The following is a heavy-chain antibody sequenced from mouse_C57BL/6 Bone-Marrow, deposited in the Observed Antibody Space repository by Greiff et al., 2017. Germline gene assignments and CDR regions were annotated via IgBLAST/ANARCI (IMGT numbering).Heavy chain of an antibody. Sequence: EVKVVESVAELVRPGASVKLSCTASGFNIKNTYMHWVKQRPEQGLEWIGRIDPANGNTKYAPKFQGKATITADTSSNTAYLQLSSLTSEDTAIYYCARGGYVSSYDGYFDVWGTGTTVTVSS. CDR1: GFNIKNTY. V-gene: IGHV14-3*01. CDR3: ARGGYVSSYDGYFDV. J-gene: IGHJ1*03. D-gene: IGHD1-1*01. CDR2: IDPANGNT.